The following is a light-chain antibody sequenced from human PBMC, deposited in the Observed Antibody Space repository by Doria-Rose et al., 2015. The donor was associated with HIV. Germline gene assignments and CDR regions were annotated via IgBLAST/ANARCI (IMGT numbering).Light chain of an antibody. J-gene: IGKJ1*01. CDR2: DGS. Sequence: TQSPGTLSLSPGERATLSCRASQSFSSTYLAWYQQKPGQAQSLLIYDGSTRATGIPDRSSASGSGTDFTLTINRLEPEDFALYYCHQYGTSWTFGQGTKVEI. CDR3: HQYGTSWT. V-gene: IGKV3-20*01. CDR1: QSFSSTY.